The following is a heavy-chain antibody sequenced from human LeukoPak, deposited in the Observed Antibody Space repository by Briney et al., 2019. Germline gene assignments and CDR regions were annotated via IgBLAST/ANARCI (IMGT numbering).Heavy chain of an antibody. CDR2: INSDGSST. Sequence: GGSLRLSCAASGFSFSNYWMHWVRQAPGKGLVWVSRINSDGSSTSYADSVKGRFTISRDNAKNTLYLQMNSLRAEDTAVYFCARDNSVGGYAWWFDPWGQGTLVTVSS. CDR1: GFSFSNYW. D-gene: IGHD1-26*01. V-gene: IGHV3-74*01. J-gene: IGHJ5*02. CDR3: ARDNSVGGYAWWFDP.